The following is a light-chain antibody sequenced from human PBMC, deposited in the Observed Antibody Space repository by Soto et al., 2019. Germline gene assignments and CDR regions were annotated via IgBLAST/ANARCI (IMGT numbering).Light chain of an antibody. V-gene: IGLV2-8*01. CDR3: SSYAGSNNFVV. Sequence: QSVLTQPPSASGSPGQSVTISCTGTSSDVGGYNYVSWYQQHPGKAPKFMIYEVTKQPSGVPDRFSGSKSGNTASLTVSGLQAEDEADYYCSSYAGSNNFVVFGGGT. CDR2: EVT. CDR1: SSDVGGYNY. J-gene: IGLJ2*01.